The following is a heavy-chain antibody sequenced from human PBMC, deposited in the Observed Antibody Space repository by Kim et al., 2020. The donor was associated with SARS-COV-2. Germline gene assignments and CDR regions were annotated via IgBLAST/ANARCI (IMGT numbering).Heavy chain of an antibody. V-gene: IGHV1-69*13. Sequence: SVKVSCKASGGTFSSYAISWVRQAPGQGLEWMGGIIPIFGTANYAQKFQGRVTITADESTSTAYMEMSSLRSEDTAVYYCARAKRGGILTGYYRDYYYYGMDVWGQGTTVTVSS. D-gene: IGHD3-9*01. J-gene: IGHJ6*02. CDR2: IIPIFGTA. CDR1: GGTFSSYA. CDR3: ARAKRGGILTGYYRDYYYYGMDV.